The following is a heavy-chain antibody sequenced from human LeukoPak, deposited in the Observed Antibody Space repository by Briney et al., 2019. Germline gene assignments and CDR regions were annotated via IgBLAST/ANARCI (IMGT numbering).Heavy chain of an antibody. CDR3: ARGSAAAGPPAFDY. D-gene: IGHD6-13*01. V-gene: IGHV4-4*07. CDR1: GGSISSYY. J-gene: IGHJ4*02. CDR2: IYTSGST. Sequence: SETLSLTYTVSGGSISSYYWSWIRQPAGKGLEWIGRIYTSGSTNYNPSLKSRVTMSVDTSKNQLSLKLSSVTAADTAVYYCARGSAAAGPPAFDYWGQGTLVTVSS.